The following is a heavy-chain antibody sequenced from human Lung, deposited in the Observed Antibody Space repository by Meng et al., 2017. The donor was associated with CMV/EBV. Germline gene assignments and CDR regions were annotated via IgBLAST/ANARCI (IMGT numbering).Heavy chain of an antibody. V-gene: IGHV1-69*04. CDR2: ITPILDVP. D-gene: IGHD3-22*01. Sequence: XVXVSXXTSGGTFSTYTISWVRQAPGQGLEWMGRITPILDVPNYTQKFQGRLTITADKLTSTAYMELSSLRSEDTAMYYCARDLGYFYGSSAYGYDYWGQGXLVTVSS. CDR1: GGTFSTYT. J-gene: IGHJ4*02. CDR3: ARDLGYFYGSSAYGYDY.